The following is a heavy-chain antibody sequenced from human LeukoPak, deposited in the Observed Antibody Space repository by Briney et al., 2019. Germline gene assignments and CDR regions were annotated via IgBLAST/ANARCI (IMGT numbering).Heavy chain of an antibody. V-gene: IGHV1-18*01. CDR2: ISTYNGNT. CDR3: ARARMVRGVIITGTNWFDP. Sequence: ASVKVSCKASGYTFTSYGISWVRQAPGQGLEWMGWISTYNGNTNYAQKLQGRVTMTTDTSTSTAYMELRSLRSDDTAVFYCARARMVRGVIITGTNWFDPWGQGTLVTVSS. CDR1: GYTFTSYG. D-gene: IGHD3-10*01. J-gene: IGHJ5*02.